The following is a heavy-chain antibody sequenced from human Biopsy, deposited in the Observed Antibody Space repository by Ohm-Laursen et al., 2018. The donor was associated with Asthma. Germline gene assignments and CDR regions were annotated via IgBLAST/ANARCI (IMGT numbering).Heavy chain of an antibody. V-gene: IGHV4-39*01. CDR3: ARHWDWGSFFDY. Sequence: SDTLSLTCTVSGGSMSSSSYSWGWIRQPPGKGLEWMGSISYTGSAYHNPSLKSRVTISVDTSKNHFSLKLSSVTAADTAVYYCARHWDWGSFFDYWGQGTPVTVSS. J-gene: IGHJ4*02. CDR1: GGSMSSSSYS. CDR2: ISYTGSA. D-gene: IGHD7-27*01.